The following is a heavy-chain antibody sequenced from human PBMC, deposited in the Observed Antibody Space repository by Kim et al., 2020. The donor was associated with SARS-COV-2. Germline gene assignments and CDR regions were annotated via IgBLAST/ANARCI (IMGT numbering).Heavy chain of an antibody. D-gene: IGHD6-13*01. CDR3: ARHRSISSSWPEPNWFDP. V-gene: IGHV4-39*01. CDR2: IYYSGST. Sequence: SETLSLTCTVSGGSISSSSYYWGWIRQPPGKGLEWIGSIYYSGSTYYNPSLKSRVTISVDTSNNQFSLQLSSVTAADTAVYYCARHRSISSSWPEPNWFDPWGQGSLVTVSS. CDR1: GGSISSSSYY. J-gene: IGHJ5*02.